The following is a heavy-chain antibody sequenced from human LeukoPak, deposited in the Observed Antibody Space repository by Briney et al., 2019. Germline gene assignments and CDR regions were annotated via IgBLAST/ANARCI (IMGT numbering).Heavy chain of an antibody. CDR1: GFTFSTSG. Sequence: PGGSLRLSCAASGFTFSTSGMHWVRQAPGKGLEWVSFIRYDGGTKYYADSVKGRFTISRDNYKNTLYLQMDSLRVEDTAVYYCVKRRVVADNFDYWGQGSLVTVSS. J-gene: IGHJ4*02. CDR2: IRYDGGTK. CDR3: VKRRVVADNFDY. D-gene: IGHD6-19*01. V-gene: IGHV3-30*02.